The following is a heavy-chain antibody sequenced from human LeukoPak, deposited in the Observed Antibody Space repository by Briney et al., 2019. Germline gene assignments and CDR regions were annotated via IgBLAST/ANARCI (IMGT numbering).Heavy chain of an antibody. CDR1: GGSLTSGDYS. V-gene: IGHV4-30-2*01. Sequence: SETLSLTCAVPGGSLTSGDYSWGWVRQPPSKGLEWIGYVYHSGSTYYNPSLKGRVTMSVDTSKNQFSLRLISVTPADTAVYFCVRGFGRSGSGHFDYWGQGTLVTVSS. CDR2: VYHSGST. CDR3: VRGFGRSGSGHFDY. D-gene: IGHD3-10*01. J-gene: IGHJ4*02.